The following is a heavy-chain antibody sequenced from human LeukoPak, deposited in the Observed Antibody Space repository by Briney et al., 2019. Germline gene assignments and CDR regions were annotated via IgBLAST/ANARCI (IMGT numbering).Heavy chain of an antibody. Sequence: LGESLKISCKGSGYNFASYWIGWVRQMPGKGLGWMRIIYPGDSDTRYSPSFEGQVIISVDKSISNAYLQWSSLKASDTAVYYCARHGHCTIGVCYSNYYYYMDVWGKGTTVTVSS. D-gene: IGHD2-8*01. V-gene: IGHV5-51*01. CDR1: GYNFASYW. CDR2: IYPGDSDT. J-gene: IGHJ6*03. CDR3: ARHGHCTIGVCYSNYYYYMDV.